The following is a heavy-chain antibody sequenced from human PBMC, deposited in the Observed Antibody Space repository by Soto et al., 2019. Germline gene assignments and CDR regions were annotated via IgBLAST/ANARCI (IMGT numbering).Heavy chain of an antibody. Sequence: SETLSLTCAVYGGSFSGYYWTWIRQPPGKGLEWVGESNHRGSTNYNPSLKSRVTISVDTSKNQFSLRLSSVTAADTAVYYCARAGDNSGYAESSGHGTLVTVSS. CDR2: SNHRGST. CDR1: GGSFSGYY. D-gene: IGHD3-22*01. J-gene: IGHJ5*01. CDR3: ARAGDNSGYAES. V-gene: IGHV4-34*01.